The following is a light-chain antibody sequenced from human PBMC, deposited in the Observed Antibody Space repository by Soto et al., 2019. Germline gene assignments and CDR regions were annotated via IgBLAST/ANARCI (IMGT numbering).Light chain of an antibody. Sequence: EIVLTQSPDTLSLSPGERATLSCRASQTISSSYLAWYQQKPAQAPRLLIYGASSRATGIPARFSGSGSGTDFTLTISSLEPEDFAVYFCQHYGSSPYTFGQGTKLEIK. CDR3: QHYGSSPYT. CDR2: GAS. J-gene: IGKJ2*01. V-gene: IGKV3-20*01. CDR1: QTISSSY.